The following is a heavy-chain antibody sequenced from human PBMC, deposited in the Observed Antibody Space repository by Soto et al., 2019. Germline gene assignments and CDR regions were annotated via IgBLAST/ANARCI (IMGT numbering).Heavy chain of an antibody. J-gene: IGHJ4*02. V-gene: IGHV1-18*01. Sequence: ASVKVSCKASGYTFTSYGISWVRQAPGQGLEWMGWISAYNGNTNYAQKLQGRVTMTTDTSTSTAYMELRSLRSDDTAVYYCARGIGYYDSSGYYDTSWYYFDYWGQGTLVTVSS. CDR1: GYTFTSYG. D-gene: IGHD3-22*01. CDR3: ARGIGYYDSSGYYDTSWYYFDY. CDR2: ISAYNGNT.